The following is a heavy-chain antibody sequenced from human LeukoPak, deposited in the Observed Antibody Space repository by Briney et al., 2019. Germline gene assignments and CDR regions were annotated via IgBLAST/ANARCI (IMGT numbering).Heavy chain of an antibody. V-gene: IGHV3-7*01. D-gene: IGHD3-22*01. CDR2: IKQDGSEK. CDR3: ARDSYYDPI. J-gene: IGHJ4*02. CDR1: GLTFSSYW. Sequence: PGGSLRLSCAASGLTFSSYWMSWVRQAPGKGLEWVANIKQDGSEKYYVDSVKGRFTISRDNAKNSLYLQMDSLRAEDTAVYYCARDSYYDPIWGQGTLVTVSS.